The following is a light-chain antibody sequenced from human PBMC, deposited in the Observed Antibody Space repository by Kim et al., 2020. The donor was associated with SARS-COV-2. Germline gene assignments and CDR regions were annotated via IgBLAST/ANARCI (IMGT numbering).Light chain of an antibody. CDR3: CSYAGNYIRV. J-gene: IGLJ3*02. CDR1: STDVGGYNY. V-gene: IGLV2-11*03. Sequence: GQSVTISCTGTSTDVGGYNYVSWYQQHTGNAPKLMIYDDTRRPSGVPDRFSGSRSGNTASLIVSGLQAEDEADYYCCSYAGNYIRVFGGGTQLTVL. CDR2: DDT.